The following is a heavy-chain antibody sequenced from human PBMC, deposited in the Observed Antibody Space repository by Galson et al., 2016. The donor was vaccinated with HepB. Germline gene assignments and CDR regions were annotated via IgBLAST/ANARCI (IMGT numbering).Heavy chain of an antibody. CDR1: GVSITTTDSY. V-gene: IGHV4-39*07. Sequence: SETLSLTCTVSGVSITTTDSYWGWIRQPPGKGLEWIGSVYYSGNTYFTPSLKSRATISVDTSKNQFSLQMSSVTAADTAVYFCARAHYGGQPALFDVWGQGILVTVSS. CDR3: ARAHYGGQPALFDV. CDR2: VYYSGNT. D-gene: IGHD4-23*01. J-gene: IGHJ4*02.